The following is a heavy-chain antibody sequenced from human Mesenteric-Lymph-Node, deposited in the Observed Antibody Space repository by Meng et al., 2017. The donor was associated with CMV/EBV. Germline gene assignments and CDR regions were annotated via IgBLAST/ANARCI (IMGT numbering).Heavy chain of an antibody. CDR2: ISSSSNYI. Sequence: GESLKISCAASGFTFSSYSMNWVRQAPGKGLEWVSSISSSSNYIYYADSVKGRFTISRDNAKNSLYLQMNSLRAEDTAVYYCARSGHPSTDTIFGVVIIRYNWFDPWGQGTLVTVSS. V-gene: IGHV3-21*01. D-gene: IGHD3-3*01. J-gene: IGHJ5*02. CDR3: ARSGHPSTDTIFGVVIIRYNWFDP. CDR1: GFTFSSYS.